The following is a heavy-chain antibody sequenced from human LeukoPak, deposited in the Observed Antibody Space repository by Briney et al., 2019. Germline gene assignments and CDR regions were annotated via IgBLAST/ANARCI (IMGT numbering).Heavy chain of an antibody. CDR3: AKGVRSGYDRLDF. D-gene: IGHD5-12*01. J-gene: IGHJ4*02. V-gene: IGHV3-30*18. CDR1: GLTFSYYG. CDR2: ISYDGLNK. Sequence: GGSPRLSCAASGLTFSYYGIHWVRQAPGKGLEWVAVISYDGLNKNYADSVKGRFTISRDNSKNTLYLQMNSLRVEDTAVYYCAKGVRSGYDRLDFWGQGTLVTVSS.